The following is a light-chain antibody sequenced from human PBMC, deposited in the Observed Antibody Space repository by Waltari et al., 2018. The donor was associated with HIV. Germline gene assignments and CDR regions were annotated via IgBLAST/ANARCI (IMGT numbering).Light chain of an antibody. V-gene: IGLV2-14*01. J-gene: IGLJ2*01. CDR1: SGDIGSFNY. CDR2: EVS. CDR3: SSYTSSSTL. Sequence: QSALTQPASVSGSPGKSITISCTGSSGDIGSFNYVSWYQQHPGKVPKLMIYEVSNRPSGISNRFSGSKSGNTASLTISGLQAEDEADYYCSSYTSSSTLFGGGTKLTVL.